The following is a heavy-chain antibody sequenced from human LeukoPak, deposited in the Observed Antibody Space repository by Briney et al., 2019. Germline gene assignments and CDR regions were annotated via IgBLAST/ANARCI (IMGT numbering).Heavy chain of an antibody. V-gene: IGHV1-2*02. CDR2: INPNSGGT. CDR3: ARFPRGGSSGSYGFDY. Sequence: ASVKVSCKASGYTFTGYYMHWVRQAPGQGLEWMGWINPNSGGTNYAQKFQGRVTMTRDTSISTAYMELSRLRSDDTAVYYCARFPRGGSSGSYGFDYWGQGTLVTVSS. CDR1: GYTFTGYY. D-gene: IGHD1-26*01. J-gene: IGHJ4*02.